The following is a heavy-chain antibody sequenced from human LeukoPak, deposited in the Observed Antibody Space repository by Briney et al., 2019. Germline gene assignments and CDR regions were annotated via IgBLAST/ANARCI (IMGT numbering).Heavy chain of an antibody. V-gene: IGHV3-7*03. Sequence: GGSLRLSCAASGFTFSSYWMSWVRQAPGKGLEWVANIKQDGSEKYYVDSVKGRFTISRDNSKNTLYLHMNSLRAEDTAVYFCAKRRSSGWSRWFDPWGQGTLVTVSS. J-gene: IGHJ5*02. D-gene: IGHD6-19*01. CDR3: AKRRSSGWSRWFDP. CDR2: IKQDGSEK. CDR1: GFTFSSYW.